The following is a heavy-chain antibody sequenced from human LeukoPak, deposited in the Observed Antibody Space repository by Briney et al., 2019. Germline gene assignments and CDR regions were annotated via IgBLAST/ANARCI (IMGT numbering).Heavy chain of an antibody. CDR1: GFTVSSNY. Sequence: QPGGSLRLSCAASGFTVSSNYMSWVRQAPGKGLEWVSVIYSGGSTYYADSVQGRFTISRDNAKNSLYPQMNSLRAEDTAVYYCASFTDYWGQGTLVTVSS. V-gene: IGHV3-66*01. CDR3: ASFTDY. CDR2: IYSGGST. J-gene: IGHJ4*02.